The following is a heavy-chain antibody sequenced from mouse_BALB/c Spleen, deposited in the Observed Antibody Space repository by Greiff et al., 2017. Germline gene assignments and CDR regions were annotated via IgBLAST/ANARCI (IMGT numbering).Heavy chain of an antibody. CDR1: GYSITSGYY. CDR2: ISYDGSN. Sequence: EVKLQESGPGLVKPSQSLSLTCSVTGYSITSGYYWNWIRQFPGNKLEWMGYISYDGSNNYNPALKNRIAITGDTSKNQFFLKLNTVTTEDTATYYCARTDGNYYYAMDYWGQGTSVTVSS. D-gene: IGHD2-1*01. CDR3: ARTDGNYYYAMDY. J-gene: IGHJ4*01. V-gene: IGHV3-6*02.